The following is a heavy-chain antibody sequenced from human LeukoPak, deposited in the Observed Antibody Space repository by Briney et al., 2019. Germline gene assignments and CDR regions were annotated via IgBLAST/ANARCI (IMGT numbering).Heavy chain of an antibody. V-gene: IGHV3-53*01. CDR3: ARGPRYSFY. D-gene: IGHD6-13*01. CDR1: RCNVGEKY. J-gene: IGHJ4*02. CDR2: IYIDGTT. Sequence: GWALTLVYGASRCNVGEKYKTGDLEGPGKGLEWISVIYIDGTTYYADSVKGRFTISRDQANNTLYLQMNTLRDEDTAVYYCARGPRYSFYWGQGTLVSVSS.